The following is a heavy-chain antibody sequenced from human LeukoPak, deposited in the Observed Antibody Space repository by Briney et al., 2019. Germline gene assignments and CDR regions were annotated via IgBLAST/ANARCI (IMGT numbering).Heavy chain of an antibody. J-gene: IGHJ6*02. D-gene: IGHD2-21*01. CDR2: IYPGDSDT. CDR3: ARQQGRAIAKEYALDV. Sequence: GESLKISCKGSGYSFTNNWIGWVRQMPGRGLEWMGIIYPGDSDTRYRPSFQGQVTISADKSISTAYLQWNSLKASDTAIYFCARQQGRAIAKEYALDVWGRGTTVTVSS. CDR1: GYSFTNNW. V-gene: IGHV5-51*01.